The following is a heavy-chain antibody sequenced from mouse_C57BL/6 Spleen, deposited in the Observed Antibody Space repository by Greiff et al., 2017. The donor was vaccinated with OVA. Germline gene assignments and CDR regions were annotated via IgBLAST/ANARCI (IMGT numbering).Heavy chain of an antibody. CDR3: ARHGSSYDFDY. V-gene: IGHV1-7*01. J-gene: IGHJ2*01. CDR2: INPSSGYT. D-gene: IGHD1-1*01. Sequence: QVQLQQSGAELAKPGASVKLSCKASGYTFTSYWMHWVKQRPGQGLEWIGYINPSSGYTKYNQQFKGKATLTADKSSSTAYMQLSSLTYEDSAVYYCARHGSSYDFDYWGQGTTLTVSS. CDR1: GYTFTSYW.